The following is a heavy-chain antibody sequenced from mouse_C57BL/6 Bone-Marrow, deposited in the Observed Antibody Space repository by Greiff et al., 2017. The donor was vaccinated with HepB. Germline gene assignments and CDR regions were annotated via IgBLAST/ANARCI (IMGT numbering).Heavy chain of an antibody. CDR2: IYPRSGNT. Sequence: VMLVESGAELARPGASVKLSCKASGYTFTSYGISWVKQRTGQGLEWIGEIYPRSGNTYYNEKFKGKATLTADKSSSTAYMELRSLTSEDSAVYFCAREGQLRLRGAYWGQGTLVTVSA. CDR1: GYTFTSYG. J-gene: IGHJ3*01. D-gene: IGHD3-2*02. V-gene: IGHV1-81*01. CDR3: AREGQLRLRGAY.